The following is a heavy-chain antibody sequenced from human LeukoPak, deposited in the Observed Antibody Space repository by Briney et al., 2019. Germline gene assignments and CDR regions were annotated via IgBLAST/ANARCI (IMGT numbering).Heavy chain of an antibody. D-gene: IGHD6-19*01. Sequence: GGSLRLSCAASGFTFSSYSMKWVRQAPGKGLEWVSSISSSSSYIYYADSVKGRFTISRDNAKNLLYLQMNSLRAEDTALYYCAKEVTAVAGRTWGQGTLVTVSS. CDR2: ISSSSSYI. CDR3: AKEVTAVAGRT. J-gene: IGHJ5*02. CDR1: GFTFSSYS. V-gene: IGHV3-21*04.